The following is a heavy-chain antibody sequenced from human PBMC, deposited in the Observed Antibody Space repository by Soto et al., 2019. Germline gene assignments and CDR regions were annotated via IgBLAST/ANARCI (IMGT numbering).Heavy chain of an antibody. CDR2: IKSKTDGGTT. D-gene: IGHD3-10*01. CDR3: TGPLWFGELDY. CDR1: GFTFSNAW. V-gene: IGHV3-15*01. J-gene: IGHJ4*02. Sequence: GGSLRLSCAASGFTFSNAWMSWVRQAPGKGLEWVGRIKSKTDGGTTDYAAPVKGRFTISRDDSKNTLYLQMNSLKTEDTAVYYCTGPLWFGELDYWGQGTLVTVSS.